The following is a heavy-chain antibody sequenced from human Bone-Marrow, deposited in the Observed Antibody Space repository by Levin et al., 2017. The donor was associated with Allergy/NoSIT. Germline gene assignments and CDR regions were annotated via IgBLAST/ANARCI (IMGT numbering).Heavy chain of an antibody. CDR2: IWYDGSNK. CDR3: ARDGEPSGRYDY. Sequence: GGSLRLSCAASGFTFSSYGMHWVRQAPGKGLEWVAVIWYDGSNKYYADSVKGRFTISRDNSKNTLYLQMNSLRAEDTAVYYCARDGEPSGRYDYWGQGTLVTVSS. V-gene: IGHV3-33*01. J-gene: IGHJ4*02. CDR1: GFTFSSYG. D-gene: IGHD6-19*01.